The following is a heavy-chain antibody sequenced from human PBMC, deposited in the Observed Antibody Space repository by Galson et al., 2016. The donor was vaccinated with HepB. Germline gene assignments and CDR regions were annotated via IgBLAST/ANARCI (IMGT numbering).Heavy chain of an antibody. CDR3: VRAATTLRSGWKTLAPRFYYSGMDV. CDR2: TYSRSRWHT. D-gene: IGHD6-19*01. V-gene: IGHV6-1*01. J-gene: IGHJ6*02. CDR1: GDSVSSKTVA. Sequence: CAISGDSVSSKTVAWNWIRQSPPRGLEWLGGTYSRSRWHTDYAPSMKSRITISSYTSKNQFSLQLNSVTPEDTAVYYCVRAATTLRSGWKTLAPRFYYSGMDVWGQGTTVTVSS.